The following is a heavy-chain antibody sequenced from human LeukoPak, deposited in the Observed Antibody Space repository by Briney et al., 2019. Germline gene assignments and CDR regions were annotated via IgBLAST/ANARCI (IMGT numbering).Heavy chain of an antibody. CDR3: TRSTVVGAPGDFDY. D-gene: IGHD1-26*01. Sequence: ASVKVSCKASGYTFTNYGINWVRQAPGQGLEWVGIVNPSDGGTQYARRFQGRVTMTRDTSTSTVYMVLSSLRSDDTAVYFCTRSTVVGAPGDFDYWGQGTLVTVSS. CDR1: GYTFTNYG. V-gene: IGHV1-46*03. CDR2: VNPSDGGT. J-gene: IGHJ4*02.